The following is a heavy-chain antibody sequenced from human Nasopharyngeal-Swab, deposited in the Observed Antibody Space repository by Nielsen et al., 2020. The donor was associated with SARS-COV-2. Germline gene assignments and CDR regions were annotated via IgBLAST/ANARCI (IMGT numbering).Heavy chain of an antibody. CDR1: GFTFSSYG. J-gene: IGHJ6*03. CDR3: ARGEHVDIVAHYMDV. D-gene: IGHD5-12*01. Sequence: GESLEISCAASGFTFSSYGMHWVRQAPGKGLEWVAVIWYDGSNKYYADSVKGRFTISRDNSKNTLYLQMNSLRAEDTAVYYCARGEHVDIVAHYMDVWGKGTTVTVSS. CDR2: IWYDGSNK. V-gene: IGHV3-33*01.